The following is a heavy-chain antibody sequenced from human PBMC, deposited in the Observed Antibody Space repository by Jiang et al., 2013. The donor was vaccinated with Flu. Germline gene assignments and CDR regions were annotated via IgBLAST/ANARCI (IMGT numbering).Heavy chain of an antibody. CDR2: INWKTDDK. D-gene: IGHD3-10*01. CDR1: GFTFDDYA. J-gene: IGHJ4*02. Sequence: VQLLESGGGLVQPGRSLRLSCAASGFTFDDYAMHWVRQAPGRGLEWVSFINWKTDDKGYADSVQGRFTISRDNAKNSLYLQMNSLRPEDTAFYYCVKDVNGYSGSGSFDFWGQGTLVTVSS. CDR3: VKDVNGYSGSGSFDF. V-gene: IGHV3-9*01.